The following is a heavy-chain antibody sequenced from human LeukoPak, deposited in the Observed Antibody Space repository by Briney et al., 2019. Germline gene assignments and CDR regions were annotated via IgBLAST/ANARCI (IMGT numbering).Heavy chain of an antibody. D-gene: IGHD4-17*01. CDR1: GYSISSGYY. J-gene: IGHJ6*02. CDR2: IYHSGST. Sequence: SETLSLTCTVSGYSISSGYYWGWIRQPPGKGLEWIGSIYHSGSTYYNPSLKSRVTISVDTSKNQFSLKLSSVTAADTAVYYCARETVLAHYYYYGMDVWGQGTTVTVSS. V-gene: IGHV4-38-2*02. CDR3: ARETVLAHYYYYGMDV.